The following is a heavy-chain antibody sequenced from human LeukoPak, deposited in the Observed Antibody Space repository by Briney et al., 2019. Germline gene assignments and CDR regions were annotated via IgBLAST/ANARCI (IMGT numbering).Heavy chain of an antibody. Sequence: PSETLSLTCAVYGGSFSGYYWSWIRQPPGKGLEWIGEINHSGSTNYNPSLKSRVTISVDTSKNQFSLKLSSVTPEDTAVYYCAREMDYYYMDVWGKGTTVTVSS. CDR3: AREMDYYYMDV. D-gene: IGHD2-8*01. J-gene: IGHJ6*03. CDR2: INHSGST. CDR1: GGSFSGYY. V-gene: IGHV4-34*01.